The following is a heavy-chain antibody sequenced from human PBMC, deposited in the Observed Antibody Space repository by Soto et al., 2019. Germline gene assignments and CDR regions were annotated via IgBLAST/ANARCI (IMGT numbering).Heavy chain of an antibody. CDR2: IKSKTDGGTT. D-gene: IGHD6-13*01. V-gene: IGHV3-15*01. CDR1: GFTFSNAW. CDR3: TADTAHSSSWYPFDY. Sequence: EVQLVESGGGLVKPGGSLRLSCAASGFTFSNAWMSWVRQAPGKGLEWVGRIKSKTDGGTTDYAAPVKGRFTISRDDSKNTLYLQMNSPKTEDTAVYYCTADTAHSSSWYPFDYWGQGTLVTVSS. J-gene: IGHJ4*02.